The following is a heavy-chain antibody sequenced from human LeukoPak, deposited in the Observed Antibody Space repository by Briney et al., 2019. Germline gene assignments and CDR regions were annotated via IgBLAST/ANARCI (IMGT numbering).Heavy chain of an antibody. CDR3: ARGIADPYSFDS. CDR2: IYSTGST. V-gene: IGHV4-4*07. J-gene: IGHJ4*02. Sequence: PPETLSLTCTVSGGSINFYYWSWIRQPARKGLEWIGRIYSTGSTNYSPSLKSRVTMSVDKSKNQFSLNLSSVTAADTAVYYCARGIADPYSFDSWGQGTLVTVSS. CDR1: GGSINFYY. D-gene: IGHD6-13*01.